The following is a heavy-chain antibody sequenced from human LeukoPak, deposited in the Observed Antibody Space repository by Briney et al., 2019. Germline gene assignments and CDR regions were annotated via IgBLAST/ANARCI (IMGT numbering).Heavy chain of an antibody. CDR3: ARAAKYYDYVWGSYRSYYFDY. D-gene: IGHD3-16*02. J-gene: IGHJ4*02. CDR1: GGSISSGSYY. Sequence: PSETLSLTCTVSGGSISSGSYYWSWTRQPAGKGLEWIGRIYTSGSTNYNPSLKSRVTISVDTSKNQFSLKLSSVTAADTAVYYCARAAKYYDYVWGSYRSYYFDYWGQGTLVTVSS. CDR2: IYTSGST. V-gene: IGHV4-61*02.